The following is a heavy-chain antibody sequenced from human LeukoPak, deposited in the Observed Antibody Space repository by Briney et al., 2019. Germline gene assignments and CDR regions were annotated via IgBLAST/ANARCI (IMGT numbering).Heavy chain of an antibody. CDR2: ISYSGTT. CDR3: ARDRGNYFDY. Sequence: PSETLSLTCTVSGGSISSYYWSWIGQPPGKGLEWIGYISYSGTTNYNPSLKSRVTISVAPSKNQFSLKLRSVTAPDTAVYYCARDRGNYFDYWGQGTLVTVSS. D-gene: IGHD6-13*01. V-gene: IGHV4-59*01. CDR1: GGSISSYY. J-gene: IGHJ4*02.